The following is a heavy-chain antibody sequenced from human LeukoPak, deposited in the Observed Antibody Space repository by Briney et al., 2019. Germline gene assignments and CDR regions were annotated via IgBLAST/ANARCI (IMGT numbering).Heavy chain of an antibody. Sequence: RGSLRLSCAASGFTFSTYSMNWVRQAPGKGLEWVAYISSTSSTIHHADSVKGRFTISRDNAKNLLYLQMNSLRAEDTAVYYCVRDFTVTSRDYWGQGTLVTVSS. CDR1: GFTFSTYS. V-gene: IGHV3-48*01. J-gene: IGHJ4*02. CDR2: ISSTSSTI. D-gene: IGHD4-17*01. CDR3: VRDFTVTSRDY.